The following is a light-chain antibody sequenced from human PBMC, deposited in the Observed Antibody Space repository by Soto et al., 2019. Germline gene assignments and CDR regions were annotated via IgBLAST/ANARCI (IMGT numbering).Light chain of an antibody. J-gene: IGLJ3*02. V-gene: IGLV2-11*01. CDR2: DVS. Sequence: QSALTQPRSVSGSRGQSVTISCTGTSSDVGAYNYVSWYQQHPGKPPKLMICDVSKRPSGVPDRFSGSKSGNAASLTSSGLQAEDEADYYCCSYAGSYTWVFGGGTQLTVL. CDR1: SSDVGAYNY. CDR3: CSYAGSYTWV.